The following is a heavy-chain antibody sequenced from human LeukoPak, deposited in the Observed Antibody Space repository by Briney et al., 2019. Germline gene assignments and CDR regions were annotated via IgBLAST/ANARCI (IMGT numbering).Heavy chain of an antibody. Sequence: PGGSLRLSCAASGFTFSRYWMTWVRQAPGKGLEWVANIKEDGSENSYVESVKGRFTNSRDNAKNSLYLQLNSLRAEDTAVYFCARQRYSDYWGQGTLVTVSS. V-gene: IGHV3-7*01. CDR2: IKEDGSEN. J-gene: IGHJ4*02. D-gene: IGHD1-1*01. CDR1: GFTFSRYW. CDR3: ARQRYSDY.